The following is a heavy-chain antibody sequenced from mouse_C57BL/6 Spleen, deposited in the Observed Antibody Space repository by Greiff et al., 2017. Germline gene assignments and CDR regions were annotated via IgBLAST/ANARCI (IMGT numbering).Heavy chain of an antibody. Sequence: QVQLQQPGAELVRPGSSVKLSCKASGYTFTSYWMDWVKQRPGQGLEWIGNIYPSDSETHYNQKFKDKATLTVDKSSSTAYMQLSSLTSEDSAVYYCARARHYYGSRGYYFDYWGQGTTLTVSS. CDR3: ARARHYYGSRGYYFDY. J-gene: IGHJ2*01. CDR1: GYTFTSYW. V-gene: IGHV1-61*01. CDR2: IYPSDSET. D-gene: IGHD1-1*01.